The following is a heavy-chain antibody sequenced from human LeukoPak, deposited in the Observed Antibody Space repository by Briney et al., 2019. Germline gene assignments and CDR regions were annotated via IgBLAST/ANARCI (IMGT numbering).Heavy chain of an antibody. D-gene: IGHD6-19*01. V-gene: IGHV3-66*01. CDR1: GFLVSSNY. CDR3: ARDPAGYSSGWYYFDY. J-gene: IGHJ4*02. Sequence: GGSLRLSCAASGFLVSSNYMSWVRQAPGKGLEWVSGIYSGGSTYYADSVRGRFTISRDNSKNTLYLQMNSLRAEDTAVYYCARDPAGYSSGWYYFDYWGQGTLVTVSS. CDR2: IYSGGST.